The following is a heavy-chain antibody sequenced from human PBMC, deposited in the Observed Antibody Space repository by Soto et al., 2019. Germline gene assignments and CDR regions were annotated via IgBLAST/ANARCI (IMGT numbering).Heavy chain of an antibody. J-gene: IGHJ6*02. CDR3: ARDGPSYCSSTICNIPYLYYGMDV. CDR1: GGSFSGYY. D-gene: IGHD2-2*02. Sequence: SETLSLTCAVYGGSFSGYYWSWIRQPPGKGLEWIGEINHSGSTNYNPSLKSRVTISVDTSKNQFSLKLSSVTAADTAVYYCARDGPSYCSSTICNIPYLYYGMDVWGQAIKVTV. V-gene: IGHV4-34*01. CDR2: INHSGST.